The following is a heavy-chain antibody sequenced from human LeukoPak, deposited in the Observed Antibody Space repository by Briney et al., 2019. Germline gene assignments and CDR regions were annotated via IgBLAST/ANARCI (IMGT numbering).Heavy chain of an antibody. CDR2: INHRGSA. CDR3: AGYYGSGSGLDY. Sequence: KASETLSLTCAVYGGSFSGYYWSWIRQPPGKGLEWIGEINHRGSANYNPSLKSRVTISVDTSKNQFSLKLSSVTAADTAVYYCAGYYGSGSGLDYWGQGTLVTVSS. J-gene: IGHJ4*02. V-gene: IGHV4-34*01. D-gene: IGHD3-10*01. CDR1: GGSFSGYY.